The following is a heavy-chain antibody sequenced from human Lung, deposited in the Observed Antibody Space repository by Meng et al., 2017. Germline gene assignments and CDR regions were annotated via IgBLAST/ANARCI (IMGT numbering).Heavy chain of an antibody. J-gene: IGHJ4*02. CDR3: ARSQQWLDS. V-gene: IGHV6-1*01. D-gene: IGHD6-19*01. CDR2: TYYRSKWYN. Sequence: QVHLQQSGPGLVKPSQTLSLTCAISGESVSSNSAAWNWLRQSPSRGLEWLGRTYYRSKWYNGYAVSVRSRITINPDTSKNQFSLQLNSVTPEDTAVYYCARSQQWLDSWGQGTLVTVSS. CDR1: GESVSSNSAA.